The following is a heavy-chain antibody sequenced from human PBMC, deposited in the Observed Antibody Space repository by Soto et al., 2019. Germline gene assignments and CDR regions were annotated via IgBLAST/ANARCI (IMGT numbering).Heavy chain of an antibody. D-gene: IGHD6-19*01. Sequence: GGSLRLSCAASGFTFSSYGMIWVRQAPGKGLEWVSYSSSSSTNIYYADSVKGRFTISRDNAINSLYLQMNSLRAEDTADYYCARDYVQWLPTGGSYYFDYWGQGTLVTVSS. CDR2: SSSSSTNI. V-gene: IGHV3-48*01. CDR3: ARDYVQWLPTGGSYYFDY. CDR1: GFTFSSYG. J-gene: IGHJ4*02.